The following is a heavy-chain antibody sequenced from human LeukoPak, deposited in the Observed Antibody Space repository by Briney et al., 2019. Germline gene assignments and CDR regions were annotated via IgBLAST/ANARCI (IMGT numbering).Heavy chain of an antibody. CDR3: ARRSYQLLYFLDAFDI. Sequence: PSETLSLTCTVSGGSISSSSYYWGWIRQPPGKGLEWIGSIYYSGSTYYNPSLKSRVTISVDTSKNQFSLKLSSVTAADTAVYYCARRSYQLLYFLDAFDIWGQGTMVTVSS. D-gene: IGHD2-2*02. V-gene: IGHV4-39*01. CDR1: GGSISSSSYY. CDR2: IYYSGST. J-gene: IGHJ3*02.